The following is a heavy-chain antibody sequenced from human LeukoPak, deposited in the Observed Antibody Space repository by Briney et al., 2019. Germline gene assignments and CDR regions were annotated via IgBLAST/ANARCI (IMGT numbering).Heavy chain of an antibody. V-gene: IGHV4-59*01. J-gene: IGHJ5*02. CDR1: GGSFSGYY. D-gene: IGHD2-15*01. Sequence: PSETLSLTCAVYGGSFSGYYWSWIRQPPGKGLEWIGYIYYSGSTNYNPSLKSRVTISVDTSKNQFSLKLSSVTAADTAVYYCARVDYCSGGSCYDWFDPWGQGTLVTVSS. CDR2: IYYSGST. CDR3: ARVDYCSGGSCYDWFDP.